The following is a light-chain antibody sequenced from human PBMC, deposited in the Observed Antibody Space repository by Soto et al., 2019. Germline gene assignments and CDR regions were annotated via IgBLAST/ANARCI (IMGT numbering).Light chain of an antibody. Sequence: DIQMTQSPSSLSASVGDRVTITCRTSQDISNYLAWYQQKPGKVPKLLIYAASTLQSGVPSRFSGGGSGTDFSLTISSLQPEDVATYYCQKYNSAPHTCGGGTKLEIQ. CDR1: QDISNY. CDR3: QKYNSAPHT. CDR2: AAS. V-gene: IGKV1-27*01. J-gene: IGKJ4*01.